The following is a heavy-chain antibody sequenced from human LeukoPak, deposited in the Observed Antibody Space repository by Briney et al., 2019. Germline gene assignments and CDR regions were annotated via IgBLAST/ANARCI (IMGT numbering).Heavy chain of an antibody. CDR2: IYYSGST. J-gene: IGHJ3*02. D-gene: IGHD5-18*01. CDR1: GGPISSSSYY. V-gene: IGHV4-39*01. Sequence: KPSETLSLTCTVSGGPISSSSYYWRGIRQPPGKGVEWIGSIYYSGSTYYNPALKSRVTISVDTSKNQCSLKLSSVTAADTAVYYCARPSWGYSLAFDIWGQGTMVTVSS. CDR3: ARPSWGYSLAFDI.